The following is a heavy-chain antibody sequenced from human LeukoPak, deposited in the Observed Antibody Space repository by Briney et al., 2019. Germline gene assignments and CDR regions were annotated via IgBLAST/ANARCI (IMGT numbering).Heavy chain of an antibody. V-gene: IGHV3-23*01. Sequence: GGSLRLSCAASEFTFSIYWMNWVRQAPGKGLEWVSAISGSGGSTYYADSVKGRFTISRDNSKNTLYLQMNSLRAEDTAVYYCAKLLGARPLRFLEWFPGDWGQGTLVTVSS. CDR1: EFTFSIYW. CDR3: AKLLGARPLRFLEWFPGD. J-gene: IGHJ4*02. CDR2: ISGSGGST. D-gene: IGHD3-3*01.